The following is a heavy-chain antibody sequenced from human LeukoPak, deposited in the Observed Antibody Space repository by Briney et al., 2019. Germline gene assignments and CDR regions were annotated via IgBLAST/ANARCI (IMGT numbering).Heavy chain of an antibody. V-gene: IGHV4-30-4*01. Sequence: SETLSLTCTVSGGSISSADCYWSWIRQPPGKGLEWIGYIFYSGSTNYNPSLKSRVTISSDTSRSQFFLKVTSVTAADTAVYYCAKGTSASGSYSIDYWGQGTLVTVSS. D-gene: IGHD3-10*01. CDR1: GGSISSADCY. CDR2: IFYSGST. J-gene: IGHJ4*02. CDR3: AKGTSASGSYSIDY.